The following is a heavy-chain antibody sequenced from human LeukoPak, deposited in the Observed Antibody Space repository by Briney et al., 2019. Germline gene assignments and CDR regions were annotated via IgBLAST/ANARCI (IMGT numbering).Heavy chain of an antibody. CDR1: GWTFSSYA. J-gene: IGHJ4*02. V-gene: IGHV3-23*01. CDR2: ISGSGGST. Sequence: PGGSLRLSCAASGWTFSSYAMSWVRQAPGKGLEWVSPISGSGGSTYYADSVKGRFTISRDNSKNTLYLQMNSLRAEDTAVYYCAKSSYYYDSSGYSDWGQGTLVTVSS. CDR3: AKSSYYYDSSGYSD. D-gene: IGHD3-22*01.